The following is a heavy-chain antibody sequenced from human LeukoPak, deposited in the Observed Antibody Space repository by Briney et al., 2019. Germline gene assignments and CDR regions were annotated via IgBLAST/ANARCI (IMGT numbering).Heavy chain of an antibody. D-gene: IGHD3-3*01. Sequence: ASVKVSCKASGYTFASYEINWVRQVTGQGLEWMGWMDPNSGNTGYAQKFQGRVTITRNTSISTAYMELSSLRSEDTAVYYCARVRYYDFWSGYYRTDDAFDIWGQGTMVTVSS. V-gene: IGHV1-8*01. CDR3: ARVRYYDFWSGYYRTDDAFDI. J-gene: IGHJ3*02. CDR1: GYTFASYE. CDR2: MDPNSGNT.